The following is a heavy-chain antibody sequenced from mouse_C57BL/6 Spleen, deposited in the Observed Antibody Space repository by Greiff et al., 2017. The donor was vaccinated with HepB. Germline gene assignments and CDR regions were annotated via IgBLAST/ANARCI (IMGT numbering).Heavy chain of an antibody. J-gene: IGHJ2*01. CDR2: IDPSDSET. CDR1: GYTFTSYW. V-gene: IGHV1-52*01. CDR3: AREASNYLDY. Sequence: VQLQQPGAELVRPGSSVKLSCKASGYTFTSYWMHWVKQRPIQGLEWIGNIDPSDSETHYNQKFKDKATLTVDKSSSTAYMQLSSLTSEDSAVYYCAREASNYLDYWGQGTTLTVSS.